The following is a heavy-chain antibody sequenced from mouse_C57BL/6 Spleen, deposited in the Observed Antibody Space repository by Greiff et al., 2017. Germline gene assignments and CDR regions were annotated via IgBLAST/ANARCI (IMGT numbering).Heavy chain of an antibody. J-gene: IGHJ3*01. D-gene: IGHD2-4*01. CDR2: IDPETGGT. CDR3: TREDYDGAWFAY. Sequence: VQLQQSGAELVKPGASVTLSCKASGYTFTDYEMHWVKQTPVHGLEWIGAIDPETGGTAYNQKFKGKAILTADKSSSTAYMELRSLTSEDSAVYYCTREDYDGAWFAYWGQGTLVTVSA. CDR1: GYTFTDYE. V-gene: IGHV1-15*01.